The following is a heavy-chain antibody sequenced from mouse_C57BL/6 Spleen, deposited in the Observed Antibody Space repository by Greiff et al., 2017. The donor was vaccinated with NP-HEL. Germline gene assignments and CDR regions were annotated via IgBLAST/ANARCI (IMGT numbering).Heavy chain of an antibody. Sequence: QVTLKVSGPELVKPGASVKLSCKASGYTFTSYDINWVKQRPGQGLEWIGWIYPRDGSTKYNEKFKGKATLTVDTSSSTAYMELHSLTSEDSAVYFCARRNGSSYGWFAYWGQGTLVTVSA. V-gene: IGHV1-85*01. D-gene: IGHD1-1*01. CDR2: IYPRDGST. CDR3: ARRNGSSYGWFAY. CDR1: GYTFTSYD. J-gene: IGHJ3*01.